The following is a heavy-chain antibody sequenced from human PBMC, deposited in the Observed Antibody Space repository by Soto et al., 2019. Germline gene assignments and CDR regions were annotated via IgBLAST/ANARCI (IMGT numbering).Heavy chain of an antibody. CDR1: GFTFSSYG. CDR2: ISYDGSNK. CDR3: AKATNYYYYYMDG. J-gene: IGHJ6*03. V-gene: IGHV3-30*18. Sequence: GGSLRLSCAASGFTFSSYGMHWVRQAPGKGLEWVAVISYDGSNKYYADSVKGRFTISRDNSKNTLYLQMNSLRAEDTAVYYCAKATNYYYYYMDGWGGRSTVTVSS.